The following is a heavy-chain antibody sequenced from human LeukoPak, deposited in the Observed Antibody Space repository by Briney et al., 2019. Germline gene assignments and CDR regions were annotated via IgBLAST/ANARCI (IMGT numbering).Heavy chain of an antibody. V-gene: IGHV4-59*08. D-gene: IGHD2-15*01. J-gene: IGHJ5*02. Sequence: SETLSLTCTVSGGSISSYYWSWIRQPPGKGLEWIGYIYYSGGTNYNPSLKSRVTISVDTSKNQFSLKLSSVTAADTAVYYCARQRGYCSGGSCFGFDPWGQGTLVTVFS. CDR1: GGSISSYY. CDR2: IYYSGGT. CDR3: ARQRGYCSGGSCFGFDP.